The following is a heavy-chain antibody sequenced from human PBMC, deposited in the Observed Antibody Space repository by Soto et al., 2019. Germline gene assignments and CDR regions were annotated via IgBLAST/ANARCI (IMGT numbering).Heavy chain of an antibody. Sequence: QVRLVQSGAEVKKSGSSVKVSCMASGGTFSSYTVNWLRQAPGRGLEWMGRVIPVLTTTDYAQKFRGRVTITADKSANAVYMELTRLSSEDTAIYYCARRRYCGYDCYHKHYYGMDVWGQGTTVTVAS. J-gene: IGHJ6*02. CDR3: ARRRYCGYDCYHKHYYGMDV. V-gene: IGHV1-69*08. D-gene: IGHD2-21*02. CDR2: VIPVLTTT. CDR1: GGTFSSYT.